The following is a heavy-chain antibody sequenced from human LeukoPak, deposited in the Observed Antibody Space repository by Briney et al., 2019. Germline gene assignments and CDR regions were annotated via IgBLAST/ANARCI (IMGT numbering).Heavy chain of an antibody. CDR2: ISGSGGST. Sequence: GSLRLSCAASGFTFSSYAMSWVRQAPGKGLEWVSAISGSGGSTYYADSVKGRFTISRDNSKNTLYLQMNSLRAEDTAVYYCAKLVGYYYYMDVWGKGTTVTVSS. CDR1: GFTFSSYA. V-gene: IGHV3-23*01. CDR3: AKLVGYYYYMDV. J-gene: IGHJ6*03.